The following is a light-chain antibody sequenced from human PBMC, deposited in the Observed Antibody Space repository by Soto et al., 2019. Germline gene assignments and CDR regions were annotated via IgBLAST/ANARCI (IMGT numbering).Light chain of an antibody. V-gene: IGKV3-15*01. J-gene: IGKJ1*01. CDR3: KQYNNWWT. CDR2: GAS. CDR1: QSISNN. Sequence: EIVMTQSPATLSVSPGERATLSCRASQSISNNLAWYHQRPGQAPRLLIYGASTRATGIPARFSGSGSGTEFTLNISSLQSEDFAVYYCKQYNNWWTFGQGTRVEIK.